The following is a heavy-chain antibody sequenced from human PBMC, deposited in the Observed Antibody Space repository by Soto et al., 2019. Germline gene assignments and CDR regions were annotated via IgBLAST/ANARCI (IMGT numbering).Heavy chain of an antibody. CDR2: ISANGDST. V-gene: IGHV3-23*01. CDR1: EFTFSNYA. D-gene: IGHD3-10*01. Sequence: EVQLLESGGGLVQPGGSLRLSCAASEFTFSNYAMSWVRQAPGRGLEWVSAISANGDSTYYADSVKGRFTISRDNSKNTLYLQMNSLRAEDTAVYYCAKERFGSGTLRWFDPWGQGTLVTVSS. J-gene: IGHJ5*02. CDR3: AKERFGSGTLRWFDP.